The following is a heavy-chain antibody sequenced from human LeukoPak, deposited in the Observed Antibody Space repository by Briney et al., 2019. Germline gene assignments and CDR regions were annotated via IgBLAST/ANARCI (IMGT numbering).Heavy chain of an antibody. J-gene: IGHJ4*02. CDR2: ISRSSSTI. V-gene: IGHV3-48*01. CDR1: GFSFSNYS. CDR3: AKGNPTYGSGSYYILVMEGDFDY. D-gene: IGHD3-10*01. Sequence: PGGSLRLSCAASGFSFSNYSMNWVRQAPGKGLEWVSYISRSSSTIYYADSVKGRFTISRDNSKNTLYLQMNSLTAEATAVYYCAKGNPTYGSGSYYILVMEGDFDYWGQGTLVTVSS.